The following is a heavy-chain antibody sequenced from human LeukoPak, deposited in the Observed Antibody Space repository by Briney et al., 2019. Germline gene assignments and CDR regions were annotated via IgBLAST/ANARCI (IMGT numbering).Heavy chain of an antibody. D-gene: IGHD5-18*01. Sequence: GGSLRLSCAASGFTFSTYGMHWVRQAPGKGLEWVAVISYDGSNKYYADSVKGRFTISRDNSKNTLYLQMNSLRAEDTAVYYCAKDGAQYSYQPTGYYYYYMDVWGKGTTVTVSS. CDR1: GFTFSTYG. CDR3: AKDGAQYSYQPTGYYYYYMDV. CDR2: ISYDGSNK. J-gene: IGHJ6*03. V-gene: IGHV3-30*18.